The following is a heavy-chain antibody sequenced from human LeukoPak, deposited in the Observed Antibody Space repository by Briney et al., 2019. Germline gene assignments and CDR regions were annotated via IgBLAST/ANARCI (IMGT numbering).Heavy chain of an antibody. J-gene: IGHJ3*02. V-gene: IGHV3-9*01. Sequence: GRSLRLSCAASGFTFDDYAMHWVRQAPGKGLEWVSGISWNSGSIGYADSVKGRFTISRDNSKNTLYLQMNSLRAEDTAVYYCAKQSAMVAWAAFDIWGQGTMVTVSS. CDR3: AKQSAMVAWAAFDI. CDR1: GFTFDDYA. D-gene: IGHD5-18*01. CDR2: ISWNSGSI.